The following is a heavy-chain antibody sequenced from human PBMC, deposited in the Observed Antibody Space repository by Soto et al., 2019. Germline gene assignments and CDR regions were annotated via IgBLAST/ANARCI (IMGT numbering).Heavy chain of an antibody. Sequence: SVKVSCKASGGTFSSYGISWVRQAPGQGLEWMGGIIPVFGTANYAQKFQGRVTITADESTSTAYVEVSSLRSEDTAVYYCARGYIAASYDFDVWGQGTTVTVSS. V-gene: IGHV1-69*13. CDR3: ARGYIAASYDFDV. CDR1: GGTFSSYG. D-gene: IGHD6-13*01. CDR2: IIPVFGTA. J-gene: IGHJ6*02.